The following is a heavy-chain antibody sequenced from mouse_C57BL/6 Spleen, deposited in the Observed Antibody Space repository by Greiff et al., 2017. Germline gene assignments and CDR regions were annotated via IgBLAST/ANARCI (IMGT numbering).Heavy chain of an antibody. CDR2: IYPSDSET. J-gene: IGHJ2*01. V-gene: IGHV1-61*01. CDR1: GYTFTSYW. CDR3: ARGEGYYGSSPFDY. Sequence: QVQLQQPGAELVRPGSSVKLSCKASGYTFTSYWMDWVKQRPGQGLEWIGNIYPSDSETHYNQKFKDKATLTVDKSSSTAYMQLSSLTSEDSAVYYCARGEGYYGSSPFDYWGQGTTLTVSS. D-gene: IGHD1-1*01.